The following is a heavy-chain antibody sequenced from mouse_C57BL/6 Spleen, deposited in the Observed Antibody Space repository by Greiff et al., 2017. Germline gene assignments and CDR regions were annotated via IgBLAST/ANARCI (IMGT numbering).Heavy chain of an antibody. CDR3: VRERGNDYDGYYFDY. CDR2: IRSKSSNYAT. Sequence: EVQLVESGGGLVQPKGSLKLSCAASGFTFNTSAMHWVRQAPGKGLEWVARIRSKSSNYATYYADSVKDRFTISRDDSQSMLYLQMNNLKTEDTAMYYCVRERGNDYDGYYFDYWGQGTTLTVSS. CDR1: GFTFNTSA. V-gene: IGHV10-3*01. J-gene: IGHJ2*01. D-gene: IGHD2-4*01.